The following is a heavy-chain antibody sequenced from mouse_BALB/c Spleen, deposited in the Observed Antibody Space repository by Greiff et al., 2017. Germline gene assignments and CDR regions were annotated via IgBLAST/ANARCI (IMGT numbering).Heavy chain of an antibody. Sequence: QVQLQQSGAELVRPGSSVKISCKASGYAFSSYWMNWVKQRPGQGLEWIGQIYPGDGDTNYNGKFKGKATLTADKSSSTAYMQLSSLTSEDSAVYFCARWGITTVPQAWFAYWGQGTLVTVSA. CDR2: IYPGDGDT. J-gene: IGHJ3*01. CDR3: ARWGITTVPQAWFAY. CDR1: GYAFSSYW. V-gene: IGHV1-80*01. D-gene: IGHD1-1*01.